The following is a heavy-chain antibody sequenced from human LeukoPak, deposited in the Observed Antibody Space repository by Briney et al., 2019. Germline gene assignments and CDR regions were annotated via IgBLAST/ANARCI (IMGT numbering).Heavy chain of an antibody. Sequence: PGGSLRLSCAASGLTFSSYWMSWVRQAPGKGLEWVANIKQDGSEKYYVDSVKGRFTISRDNAKNSLYLQMNSLRAEDTAVYYCARESDIVARNWFDPWGQGTLVTVSS. J-gene: IGHJ5*02. V-gene: IGHV3-7*01. CDR1: GLTFSSYW. CDR2: IKQDGSEK. CDR3: ARESDIVARNWFDP. D-gene: IGHD5-12*01.